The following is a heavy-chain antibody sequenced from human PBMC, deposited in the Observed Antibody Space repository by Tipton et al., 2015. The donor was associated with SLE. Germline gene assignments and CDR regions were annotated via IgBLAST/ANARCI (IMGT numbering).Heavy chain of an antibody. Sequence: TLSLTCTVSGGSISSYYWSWIRQPPGKGLEWIGYIYYSGSTNYNPSLKSRVTISVDTSKNQFSLKLSSVTAADTAVYYCARRGGDPYDAFDIWGQGTMVTVSS. CDR3: ARRGGDPYDAFDI. CDR2: IYYSGST. CDR1: GGSISSYY. J-gene: IGHJ3*02. V-gene: IGHV4-59*08. D-gene: IGHD2-21*01.